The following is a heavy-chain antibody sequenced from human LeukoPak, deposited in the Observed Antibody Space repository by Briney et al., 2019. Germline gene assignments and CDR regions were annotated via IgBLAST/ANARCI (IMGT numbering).Heavy chain of an antibody. D-gene: IGHD1-26*01. CDR2: MYYDGSS. CDR1: GGSINSGTVY. J-gene: IGHJ4*02. Sequence: SETLSLACTVSGGSINSGTVYWGWIRRPPGKGLEWIGSMYYDGSSYYNPSLKSRVTTSVDTSKNQFSLKLTSVTAADTAVYFCARRSDSGSDDGEDYFDYWGQGTLVTVSS. V-gene: IGHV4-39*01. CDR3: ARRSDSGSDDGEDYFDY.